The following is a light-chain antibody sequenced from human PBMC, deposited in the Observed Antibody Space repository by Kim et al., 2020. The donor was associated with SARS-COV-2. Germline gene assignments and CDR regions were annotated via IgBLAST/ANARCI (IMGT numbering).Light chain of an antibody. V-gene: IGLV7-46*01. CDR3: LLSYTGYKM. J-gene: IGLJ3*02. Sequence: SCHLPHWIQQKPGQAPRTLITDTNNRHSWTPARFSGSLVGGKAALTLSGAQPEDEAEYYCLLSYTGYKMFGGGTQLTVL. CDR2: DTN. CDR1: SCHL.